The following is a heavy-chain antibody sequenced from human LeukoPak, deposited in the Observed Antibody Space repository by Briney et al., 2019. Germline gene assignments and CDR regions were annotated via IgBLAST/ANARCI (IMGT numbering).Heavy chain of an antibody. CDR3: ARRLRIEGGTRRGDALDM. Sequence: SETLSFTCTVSGGSINSYYWTWIRQPPGKGLEWIGYIYNSGSTNYNPSLKSRVTISADTSKKQFSLRVNSVTAADTAVYYCARRLRIEGGTRRGDALDMWGQGTMVTVSS. D-gene: IGHD1-26*01. CDR1: GGSINSYY. V-gene: IGHV4-59*08. CDR2: IYNSGST. J-gene: IGHJ3*02.